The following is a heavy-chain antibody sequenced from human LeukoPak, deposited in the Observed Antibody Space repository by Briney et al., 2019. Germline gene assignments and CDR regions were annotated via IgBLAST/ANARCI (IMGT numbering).Heavy chain of an antibody. Sequence: SETLSLTCTVSGGSISYYYWSWIRQPAGKGLEWIGRVYSSGSANYNPSLKSRVTMSVETSKNQFFLKLSSVTAADTAVYYCARDREAVANWGYDWFDPWGQGTLVTVSS. D-gene: IGHD7-27*01. CDR3: ARDREAVANWGYDWFDP. CDR1: GGSISYYY. V-gene: IGHV4-4*07. CDR2: VYSSGSA. J-gene: IGHJ5*02.